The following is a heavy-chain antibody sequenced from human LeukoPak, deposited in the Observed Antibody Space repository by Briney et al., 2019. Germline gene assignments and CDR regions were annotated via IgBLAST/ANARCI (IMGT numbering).Heavy chain of an antibody. CDR1: GYSISSGYY. CDR2: IYHSGRT. V-gene: IGHV4-38-2*02. Sequence: SETLSLTCTVSGYSISSGYYWGWIRQPPGKGLEWIGSIYHSGRTFYNPSLKSRVTISVDTSKNQFSLKLSSVTAADTAVYYCARGDYSDYWGQGTLVTVSS. J-gene: IGHJ4*02. CDR3: ARGDYSDY.